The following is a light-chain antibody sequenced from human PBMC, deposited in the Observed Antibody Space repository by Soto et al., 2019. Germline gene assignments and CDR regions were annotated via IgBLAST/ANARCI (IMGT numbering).Light chain of an antibody. CDR2: DDS. Sequence: SYELTQPPSVSVAPGQTASITCGGNKIGSKSVHWYQQKPRQAPVLVVYDDSDRPSGLPERFSGSNSGNTATLTVSRVEAVDEADYYCQVWDSSSDFPGVFGTGTKLTVL. J-gene: IGLJ1*01. CDR1: KIGSKS. CDR3: QVWDSSSDFPGV. V-gene: IGLV3-21*02.